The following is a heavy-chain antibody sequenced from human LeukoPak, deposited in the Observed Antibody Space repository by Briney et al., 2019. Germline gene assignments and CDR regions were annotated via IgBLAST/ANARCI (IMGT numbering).Heavy chain of an antibody. V-gene: IGHV1-46*01. CDR2: INPSGGST. J-gene: IGHJ4*02. D-gene: IGHD3-10*01. CDR1: GYTFTNFY. Sequence: ASVKVSCKTSGYTFTNFYIHWVRQAPGQGLEWMGIINPSGGSTSYAQKFQGRVTMTRDMSTSTVYMELSSLRSEDTAVYYCAREAPYYPEYYFDYWGQGTLVTVSS. CDR3: AREAPYYPEYYFDY.